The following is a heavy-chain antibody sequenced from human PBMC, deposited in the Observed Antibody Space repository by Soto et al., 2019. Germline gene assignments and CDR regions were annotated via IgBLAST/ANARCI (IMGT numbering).Heavy chain of an antibody. CDR3: ARNYDFWSGYYGMDV. V-gene: IGHV3-48*02. CDR2: ISSSSSTI. Sequence: GGSLRLSCAASGFTFSSYSMSWVRQAQGKGLEWVSYISSSSSTIYYADSVKGRFTISRDNAKNSLYLQMNSLRDEDTAVYYCARNYDFWSGYYGMDVWGQGTTVTVSS. CDR1: GFTFSSYS. J-gene: IGHJ6*02. D-gene: IGHD3-3*01.